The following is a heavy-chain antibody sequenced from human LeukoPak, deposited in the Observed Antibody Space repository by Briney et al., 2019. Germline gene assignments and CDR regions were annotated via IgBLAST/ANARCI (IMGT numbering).Heavy chain of an antibody. Sequence: SETLSPTCTVSGGSVSSGSYYWSWIRQPPGTGLEWIGYIYYSGSTYYNPSLKSRVTISVDTSKNQFSLKLSSVTAADTAVYYCARWKVAGPYFDYWGQGTLVTVSS. J-gene: IGHJ4*02. D-gene: IGHD6-19*01. CDR3: ARWKVAGPYFDY. CDR1: GGSVSSGSYY. CDR2: IYYSGST. V-gene: IGHV4-61*01.